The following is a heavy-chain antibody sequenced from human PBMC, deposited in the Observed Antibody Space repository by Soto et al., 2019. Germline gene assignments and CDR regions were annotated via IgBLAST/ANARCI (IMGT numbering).Heavy chain of an antibody. V-gene: IGHV1-69*13. J-gene: IGHJ4*02. CDR3: ARVRSIARSPYYFDY. Sequence: SVKVSCKSSGGTFSSYSMSWGRRAPGQGLEWMGGIIPIFGTANYAQKFQGRVTITADESTSTAYMELSSLRSEDTAVYYCARVRSIARSPYYFDYWGQGTLVTVSS. D-gene: IGHD6-13*01. CDR1: GGTFSSYS. CDR2: IIPIFGTA.